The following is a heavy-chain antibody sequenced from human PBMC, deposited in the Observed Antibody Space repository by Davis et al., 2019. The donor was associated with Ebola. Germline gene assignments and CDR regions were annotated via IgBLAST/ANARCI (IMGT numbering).Heavy chain of an antibody. CDR3: TCIAARPDDDY. J-gene: IGHJ4*02. V-gene: IGHV3-73*01. Sequence: GESLKISCAASGFTFSSYAMSWVRQASGKGLEWVGRIRSKANSYATAYAASVKGRFTISRDDSKNTAYLQMNSLKTEDTAVYYCTCIAARPDDDYWGQGTLVTVSS. CDR1: GFTFSSYA. D-gene: IGHD6-6*01. CDR2: IRSKANSYAT.